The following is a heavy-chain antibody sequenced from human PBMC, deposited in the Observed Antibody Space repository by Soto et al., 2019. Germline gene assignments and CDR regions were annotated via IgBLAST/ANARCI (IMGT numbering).Heavy chain of an antibody. CDR1: GFTFSTYS. Sequence: GGSLRLSCAASGFTFSTYSMNWVRQAPGKGLEWVSYISSSSSTIFYTGSVKGRFTVSRDNAKNSLYLQMNSLRAEDTAVHYCARPTYYYDSSGPPAYWGQGTLVTVSS. J-gene: IGHJ4*02. CDR3: ARPTYYYDSSGPPAY. D-gene: IGHD3-22*01. V-gene: IGHV3-48*01. CDR2: ISSSSSTI.